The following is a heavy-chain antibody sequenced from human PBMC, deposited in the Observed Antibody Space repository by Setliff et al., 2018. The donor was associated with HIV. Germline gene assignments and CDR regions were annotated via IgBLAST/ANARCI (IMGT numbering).Heavy chain of an antibody. Sequence: PSETLSLTCTVSSGSISDSRYYWGWIRQAPGKGLEWIGGIYYSGSLYYSPSLKSRLTVSVDTSKNQFSLTLSAVTATDTAVYYCASQYCSAGSCFSDYWGQGTMVTVSS. V-gene: IGHV4-39*01. CDR2: IYYSGSL. CDR1: SGSISDSRYY. D-gene: IGHD2-15*01. J-gene: IGHJ4*02. CDR3: ASQYCSAGSCFSDY.